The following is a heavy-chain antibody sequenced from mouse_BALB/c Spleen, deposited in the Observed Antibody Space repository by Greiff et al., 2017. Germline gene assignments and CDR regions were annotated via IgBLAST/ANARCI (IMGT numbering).Heavy chain of an antibody. Sequence: QVQLQQSGAELARPGASVKLSCKASGYTFTDYYINWVKQRTGQGLELIGEIYPGSGNTYYNEKFKGKATLTADKSSSTAYMQLSSLTSEDSAVYFCAREPYYGNYFDYWGQGTTLTVSS. J-gene: IGHJ2*01. CDR3: AREPYYGNYFDY. CDR2: IYPGSGNT. V-gene: IGHV1-77*01. CDR1: GYTFTDYY. D-gene: IGHD2-10*01.